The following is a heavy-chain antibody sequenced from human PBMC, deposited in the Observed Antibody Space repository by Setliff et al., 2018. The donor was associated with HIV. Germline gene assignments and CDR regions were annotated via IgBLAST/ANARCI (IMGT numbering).Heavy chain of an antibody. CDR3: ARGHSYDSYGYYLRGFDI. CDR2: AGSADYGGNA. Sequence: SETLSLTCTVSGGSISNSNYFWDWIRQPPGKGLEWIGSAGSADYGGNAYYNPSLKSRVTISVETSKNQFSLKLTSVTAADTAVYYCARGHSYDSYGYYLRGFDIWGPGTMVTVSS. D-gene: IGHD3-22*01. J-gene: IGHJ3*02. CDR1: GGSISNSNYF. V-gene: IGHV4-39*07.